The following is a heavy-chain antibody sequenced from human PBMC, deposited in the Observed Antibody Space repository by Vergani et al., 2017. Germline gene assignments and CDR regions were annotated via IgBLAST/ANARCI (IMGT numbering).Heavy chain of an antibody. J-gene: IGHJ6*04. CDR3: ARYPRDYYDCWSGTDV. CDR2: TYYRSKWYN. D-gene: IGHD3-3*01. CDR1: GDSVSSNSAA. V-gene: IGHV6-1*01. Sequence: QVQLQQSDPGLVKPSQTLSLTCAISGDSVSSNSAAWNWIRQSPSRGLEWLGRTYYRSKWYNDYAVSVKSRITINPDTSKHQFSLQLNSVTPEDTAVYYCARYPRDYYDCWSGTDVWGKGTTVTVSS.